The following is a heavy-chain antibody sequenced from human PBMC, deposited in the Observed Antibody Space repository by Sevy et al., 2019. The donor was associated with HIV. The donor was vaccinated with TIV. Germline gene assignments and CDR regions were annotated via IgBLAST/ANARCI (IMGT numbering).Heavy chain of an antibody. V-gene: IGHV1-69*13. Sequence: ASVKVSCKASGGTFSSYGISWVRQAPGQGLEWMGGIIPILGTVNYVQKFQGRVTITADESTKTAYMELSSRRSEDTAVYYCARGGGNGWYYFDYWGQETLVTVSS. CDR1: GGTFSSYG. CDR2: IIPILGTV. D-gene: IGHD6-19*01. CDR3: ARGGGNGWYYFDY. J-gene: IGHJ4*02.